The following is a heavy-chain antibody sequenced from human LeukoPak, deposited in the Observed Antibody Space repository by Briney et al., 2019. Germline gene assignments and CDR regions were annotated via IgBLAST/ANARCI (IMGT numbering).Heavy chain of an antibody. J-gene: IGHJ4*02. V-gene: IGHV1-18*04. CDR3: AGTSIGDLDY. CDR2: ISAYNGNT. D-gene: IGHD4-17*01. CDR1: GYTFTGYY. Sequence: ASAKVSCKASGYTFTGYYMHWVRQAPGQGLEWMGWISAYNGNTNYAQKLQGRVTMTTDTSTSTAYMELRSLRSDDTAVYYCAGTSIGDLDYWGQGTLVTVSS.